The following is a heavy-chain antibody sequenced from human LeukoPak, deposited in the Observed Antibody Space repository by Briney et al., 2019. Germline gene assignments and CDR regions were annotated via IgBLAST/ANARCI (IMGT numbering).Heavy chain of an antibody. Sequence: PSQTLSLTCPVSGGSISSYYWSWIRQPPGKGLEWIGYIYYSGSTNYNPSLKSRVTISVDTSKNQFSLKLSSVTAADTAVYYCARGGAFYSSSSSFDYWGQGTLVTVSS. CDR2: IYYSGST. V-gene: IGHV4-59*08. CDR3: ARGGAFYSSSSSFDY. J-gene: IGHJ4*02. D-gene: IGHD6-6*01. CDR1: GGSISSYY.